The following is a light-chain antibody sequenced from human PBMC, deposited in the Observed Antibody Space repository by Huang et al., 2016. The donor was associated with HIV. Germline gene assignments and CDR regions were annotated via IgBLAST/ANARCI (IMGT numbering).Light chain of an antibody. V-gene: IGKV3-15*01. Sequence: VMMSQSPATLAASPGERVTLSCGASQSVNTNLAWYQQKPGQPPRLLLYAASTRATGFPARFAGSGSGTEFTLTIDILQSDDFAVYYCQQYNKWPPEYTFGQGTRLEIK. CDR2: AAS. CDR1: QSVNTN. J-gene: IGKJ2*01. CDR3: QQYNKWPPEYT.